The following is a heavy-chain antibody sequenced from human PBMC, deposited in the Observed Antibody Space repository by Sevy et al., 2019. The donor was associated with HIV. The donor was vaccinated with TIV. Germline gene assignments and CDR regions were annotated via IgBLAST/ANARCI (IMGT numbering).Heavy chain of an antibody. J-gene: IGHJ5*02. CDR3: AKSGRSGGTCAYS. CDR2: ISSSGSSI. Sequence: GGSLRLSCAASGFTFSDDYMSWIRQAPGKGLEWVSHISSSGSSIYYADSVNGRFTISRDNAKNSLYLQMNSLRAEDTAVYYCAKSGRSGGTCAYSWGQRTLVTVSS. V-gene: IGHV3-11*01. D-gene: IGHD2-15*01. CDR1: GFTFSDDY.